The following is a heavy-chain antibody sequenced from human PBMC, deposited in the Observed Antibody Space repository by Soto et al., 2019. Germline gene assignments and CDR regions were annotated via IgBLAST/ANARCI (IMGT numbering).Heavy chain of an antibody. J-gene: IGHJ4*02. Sequence: GASVKVSCKASGGTFSSYTISWVRQAPGQGLEWMGRIIPILGIANYAQKFQGRVTITADKSTSTAYMELSSLRSEDTAVYYCARGPDYDSSGYYSYYFDYWGQGTLVTVSS. CDR3: ARGPDYDSSGYYSYYFDY. CDR2: IIPILGIA. CDR1: GGTFSSYT. V-gene: IGHV1-69*02. D-gene: IGHD3-22*01.